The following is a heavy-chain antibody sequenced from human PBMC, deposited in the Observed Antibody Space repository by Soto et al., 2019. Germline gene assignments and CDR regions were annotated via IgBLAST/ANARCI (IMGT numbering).Heavy chain of an antibody. CDR3: ASVQEMATTKGVAFDI. V-gene: IGHV3-30*03. CDR1: GFTFSSYG. CDR2: ISYDGSNK. J-gene: IGHJ3*02. Sequence: PGGSLRLSCAASGFTFSSYGMHWVRQAPGKGLEWVAVISYDGSNKYYADSVKGRFTISRDNSKNTLYLQMNSLRAEDTAVYYCASVQEMATTKGVAFDIWGQGTMVTVSS. D-gene: IGHD5-12*01.